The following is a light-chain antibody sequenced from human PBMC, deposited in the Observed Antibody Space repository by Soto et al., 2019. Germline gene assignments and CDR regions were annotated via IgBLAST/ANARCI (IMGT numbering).Light chain of an antibody. V-gene: IGKV3-15*01. Sequence: EIVMTQSPATLSVSPGERATLSCRASQSVSSNLAWYQQKPGQAPRLLIYGASTRATGIPARFSGSGSGTKSTLTISSLQSEDFAVYYCQHYHNWPPWTFGQGTKVEVK. CDR2: GAS. CDR3: QHYHNWPPWT. J-gene: IGKJ1*01. CDR1: QSVSSN.